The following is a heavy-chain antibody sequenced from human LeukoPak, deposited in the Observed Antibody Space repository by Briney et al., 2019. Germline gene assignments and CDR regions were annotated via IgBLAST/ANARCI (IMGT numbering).Heavy chain of an antibody. CDR2: LNRDGRST. CDR1: GFTYSNYW. J-gene: IGHJ3*02. V-gene: IGHV3-74*01. D-gene: IGHD5-12*01. Sequence: GGSLRLSCAASGFTYSNYWMHWVRQAPRKALVYVSRLNRDGRSTNYADSVKGRFTISRDNDKNTLYLQMKSLRAEETAVYYCARLFIDIVATTDGADAFDIWGQGTMVTVSS. CDR3: ARLFIDIVATTDGADAFDI.